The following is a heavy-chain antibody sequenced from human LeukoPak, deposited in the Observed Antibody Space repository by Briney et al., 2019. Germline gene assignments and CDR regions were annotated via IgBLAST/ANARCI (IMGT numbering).Heavy chain of an antibody. D-gene: IGHD2-15*01. J-gene: IGHJ4*02. V-gene: IGHV5-51*01. Sequence: GESLKISSKGSGYSFTSYWIAWVRQMPGGGQDWMGIIYPGDSDIRYSPSFQGQVTISADTSISTAYLQWSTLKASDSAMYYCARLHCGGGSCYSGSAYYFDYWGQGTLVTVSS. CDR3: ARLHCGGGSCYSGSAYYFDY. CDR1: GYSFTSYW. CDR2: IYPGDSDI.